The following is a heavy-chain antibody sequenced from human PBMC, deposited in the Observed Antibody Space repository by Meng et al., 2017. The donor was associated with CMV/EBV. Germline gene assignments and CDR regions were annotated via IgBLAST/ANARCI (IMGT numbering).Heavy chain of an antibody. CDR3: ATNNRRGGVDY. V-gene: IGHV4-30-4*08. CDR1: GGSISSGDYY. D-gene: IGHD3-3*01. CDR2: IYYRGNT. J-gene: IGHJ4*02. Sequence: QSRWVGRGQGQPPQPPSHTCSVSGGSISSGDYYASWYRPPPEKGLGWSGYIYYRGNTYTNPTLKSGVTISVDTSKNQFSQKLSSVTAADTAVNYCATNNRRGGVDYCGQGTLVTVSS.